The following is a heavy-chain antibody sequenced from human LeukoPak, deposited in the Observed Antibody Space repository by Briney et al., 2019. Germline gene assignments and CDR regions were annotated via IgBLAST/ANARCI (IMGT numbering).Heavy chain of an antibody. CDR2: IIPILGIA. D-gene: IGHD2-2*01. CDR1: GGTFSSYA. V-gene: IGHV1-69*04. J-gene: IGHJ6*02. CDR3: AADPWPLSSTSCYQGRCYYYYGMDV. Sequence: SVKVSCKASGGTFSSYAISWVRQAPGQGLEWMGRIIPILGIANYAQKFQGRVTITADKSTSTAYMELSSLRSEDTAVYYCAADPWPLSSTSCYQGRCYYYYGMDVWGQGTTVTVSS.